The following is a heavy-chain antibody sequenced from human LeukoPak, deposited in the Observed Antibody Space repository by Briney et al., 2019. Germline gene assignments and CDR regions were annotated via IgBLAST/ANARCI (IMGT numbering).Heavy chain of an antibody. D-gene: IGHD6-13*01. Sequence: GGSLRLSCAASGFTFSTYAMSWVRQAPGKGLEWVSAISGSGASTYYADSVKGRFTISRDNSKNTLYLQMNSLRAEDTAVYYCARWGGSSRPNDYWGQGTLVTVSS. CDR2: ISGSGAST. V-gene: IGHV3-23*01. CDR1: GFTFSTYA. J-gene: IGHJ4*02. CDR3: ARWGGSSRPNDY.